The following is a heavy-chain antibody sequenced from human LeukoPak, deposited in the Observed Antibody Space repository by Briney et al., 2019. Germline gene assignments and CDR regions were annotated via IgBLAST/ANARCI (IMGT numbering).Heavy chain of an antibody. V-gene: IGHV4-39*01. D-gene: IGHD2-15*01. Sequence: SETLSLTCTVSGGSISSSSYYWGWIRQPPGKGLEGIGSIYYSGSTYDNPSLKSRATISVDPSKNQFSLKLSSVTAADSAVYYCSSGVDYWGQGTLVTVSS. CDR1: GGSISSSSYY. J-gene: IGHJ4*02. CDR3: SSGVDY. CDR2: IYYSGST.